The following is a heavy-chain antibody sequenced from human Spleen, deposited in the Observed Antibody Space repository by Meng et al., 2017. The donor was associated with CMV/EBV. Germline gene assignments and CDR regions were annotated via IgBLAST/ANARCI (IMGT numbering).Heavy chain of an antibody. Sequence: GSLRLSCTVSGGSISSSSYYWGWIRQPPGKGLEWIGTVYYAGNTYYNPSLKSRVTISVDTSNNQFSLKLSSVTAADTAVYYCARDHYDYVWGSYHYWGQGTLVTVSS. D-gene: IGHD3-16*02. CDR1: GGSISSSSYY. J-gene: IGHJ4*02. V-gene: IGHV4-39*02. CDR3: ARDHYDYVWGSYHY. CDR2: VYYAGNT.